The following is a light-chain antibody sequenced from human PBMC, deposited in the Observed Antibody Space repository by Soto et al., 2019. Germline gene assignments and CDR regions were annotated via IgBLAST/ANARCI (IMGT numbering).Light chain of an antibody. CDR1: QSVSSSY. V-gene: IGKV3-20*01. CDR2: GAS. CDR3: QQYGSSPWT. J-gene: IGKJ1*01. Sequence: EIVLTLSPGTLSLSPEERATLSCRASQSVSSSYLAWYQQKPGQAPRLLIYGASSRATGIPDRFSGSGSGTDFTLTISRLEPEDFAVYYCQQYGSSPWTFGQGTKVDIK.